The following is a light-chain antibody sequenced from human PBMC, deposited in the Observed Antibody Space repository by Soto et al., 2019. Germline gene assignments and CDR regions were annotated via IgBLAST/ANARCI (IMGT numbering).Light chain of an antibody. CDR1: QSLLHSNGYNY. J-gene: IGKJ1*01. CDR3: MQALQTPST. Sequence: DIVMTQSPLSLPVTPGEPASISCRSSQSLLHSNGYNYLHWYLQKPGQSPQLLIYWGSNRASGVPDRFSGSGSGTDFTLKISRVQAEDVGVYYCMQALQTPSTFGQGTKVDIK. CDR2: WGS. V-gene: IGKV2-28*01.